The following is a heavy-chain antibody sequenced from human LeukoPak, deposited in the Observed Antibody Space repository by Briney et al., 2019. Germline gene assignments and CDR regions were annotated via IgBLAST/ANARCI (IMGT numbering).Heavy chain of an antibody. Sequence: PGRSLRLSCAPSGFTFSNYGMHWVRQAPGKGLEWVAIIYYDGSNQYYADSVKGRFTISRDNSKKTLYLQLNSLRAEDTAMYYCARNRGQSYFDYWGQGTLVTVS. CDR3: ARNRGQSYFDY. CDR2: IYYDGSNQ. D-gene: IGHD3-10*01. J-gene: IGHJ4*02. V-gene: IGHV3-33*01. CDR1: GFTFSNYG.